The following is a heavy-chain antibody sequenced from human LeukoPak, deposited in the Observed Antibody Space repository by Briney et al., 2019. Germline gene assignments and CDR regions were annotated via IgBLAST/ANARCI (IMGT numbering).Heavy chain of an antibody. CDR2: ISSSGSTI. CDR3: AELGITMIGGV. J-gene: IGHJ6*04. D-gene: IGHD3-10*02. CDR1: GSTFNTYG. V-gene: IGHV3-48*04. Sequence: GGSLRLSCAASGSTFNTYGMTWVRQAPGKGLEWVSYISSSGSTIYYADSVKGRFTISRDNAKNSLYLQTNSLRAEDTAVYYCAELGITMIGGVWGKGTTVTISS.